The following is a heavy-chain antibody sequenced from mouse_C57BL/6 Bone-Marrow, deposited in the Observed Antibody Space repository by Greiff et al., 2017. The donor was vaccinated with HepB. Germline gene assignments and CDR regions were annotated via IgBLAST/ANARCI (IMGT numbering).Heavy chain of an antibody. V-gene: IGHV1-15*01. Sequence: QVQLQQSGAELVRPGASVTLSCKASGYTFTDYEMHWVKQTPVHGLEWIGAIDPETGGTAYNQKFKGKAILTADKSSSTAYMELRSLTSEDSAVYYCTRDGGYYSNYEGYWGQGTTLTVSS. CDR1: GYTFTDYE. CDR3: TRDGGYYSNYEGY. D-gene: IGHD2-5*01. CDR2: IDPETGGT. J-gene: IGHJ2*01.